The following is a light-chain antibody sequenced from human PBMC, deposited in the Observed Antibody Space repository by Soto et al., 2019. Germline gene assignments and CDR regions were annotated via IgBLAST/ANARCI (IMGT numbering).Light chain of an antibody. Sequence: DFQMIQSPSSLSASVGDRVTITCRASQDISDHLAWYQHKPGKVPKLLIYEASTLQSGVTSRFSGGGSGTDFTLTISSLQPEDVATYYCQKYNRTPRTFGQGTKVELK. CDR3: QKYNRTPRT. J-gene: IGKJ1*01. CDR2: EAS. CDR1: QDISDH. V-gene: IGKV1-27*01.